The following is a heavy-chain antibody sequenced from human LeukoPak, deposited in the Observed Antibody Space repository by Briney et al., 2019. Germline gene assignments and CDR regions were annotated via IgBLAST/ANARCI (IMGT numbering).Heavy chain of an antibody. Sequence: ASVKVSCKASGYTFTGYYMHWVRQAPGQGLEWMGWINPNSGDTEYAQKFQGWVTMTRDTSINTAYMDLSRLTSDDTAVYYCASARGGNTPMSSFDYWGQGTLVTVSS. CDR2: INPNSGDT. J-gene: IGHJ4*02. D-gene: IGHD5-18*01. CDR1: GYTFTGYY. CDR3: ASARGGNTPMSSFDY. V-gene: IGHV1-2*04.